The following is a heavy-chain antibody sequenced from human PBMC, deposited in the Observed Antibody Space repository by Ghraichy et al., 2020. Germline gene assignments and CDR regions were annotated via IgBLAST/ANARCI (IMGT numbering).Heavy chain of an antibody. Sequence: SGTTLVKPTQTLTLTCTFSGFSLSATGVGVGWIRQPPGKALEWLALIFYNDEERYNPSLNSRLNIAKDTSKNYVVLTMTNMDPVDTATYYCAHEGYGSDNWFDAWGQGILVTVSS. V-gene: IGHV2-5*01. CDR2: IFYNDEE. D-gene: IGHD2-8*02. CDR1: GFSLSATGVG. CDR3: AHEGYGSDNWFDA. J-gene: IGHJ5*02.